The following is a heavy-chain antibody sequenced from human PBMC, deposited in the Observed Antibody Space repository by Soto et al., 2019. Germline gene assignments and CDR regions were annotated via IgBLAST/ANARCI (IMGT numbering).Heavy chain of an antibody. V-gene: IGHV1-69*01. Sequence: QVQLVQSGAEVKKPVSSVKVSCKASGGTFSSYAISWVRQAPGQGLEWMGGIIPIFGTANYGQKFQGRVTITADESTSRAYMELSSRRSEDTAVYYCARAPSGGMDVWGQGTTVTVSS. CDR3: ARAPSGGMDV. CDR2: IIPIFGTA. D-gene: IGHD7-27*01. CDR1: GGTFSSYA. J-gene: IGHJ6*02.